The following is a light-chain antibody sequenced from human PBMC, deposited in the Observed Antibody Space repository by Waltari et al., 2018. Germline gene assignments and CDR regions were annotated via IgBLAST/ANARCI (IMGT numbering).Light chain of an antibody. Sequence: QSVLTQPPSASGTPGQRVTISCSGSSSNTGSNYVYWYQQPPGTAPKPLFYRNIQLPSGVPDRFSGSKSCTSASLAISALRSEEEADYYCAACDDSLSGPFGGGTKLTVL. J-gene: IGLJ2*01. CDR1: SSNTGSNY. CDR2: RNI. V-gene: IGLV1-47*01. CDR3: AACDDSLSGP.